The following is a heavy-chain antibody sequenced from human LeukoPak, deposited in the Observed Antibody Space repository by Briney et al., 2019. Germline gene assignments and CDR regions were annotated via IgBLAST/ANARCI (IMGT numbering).Heavy chain of an antibody. V-gene: IGHV3-15*01. CDR1: GFTFSDAW. CDR3: ITDPGSYSPFDY. J-gene: IGHJ4*02. Sequence: PGGSLRLSCAASGFTFSDAWMSWVRQAPGKGLEWVGRIKSKTDGGTSDYAAPVKGRFIISRDDSENTLHLQMNSLKTEDTAVYYCITDPGSYSPFDYWGQGTLVTVSS. D-gene: IGHD1-26*01. CDR2: IKSKTDGGTS.